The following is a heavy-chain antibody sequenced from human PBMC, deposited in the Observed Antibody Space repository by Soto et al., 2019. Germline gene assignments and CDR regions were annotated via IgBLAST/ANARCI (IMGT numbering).Heavy chain of an antibody. V-gene: IGHV4-59*01. CDR1: GGSISSYY. D-gene: IGHD3-3*01. CDR2: IYYSGST. CDR3: AREVEEFGVVRETPKYYYYYYYMAV. J-gene: IGHJ6*03. Sequence: PSETLSLSCTVSGGSISSYYWSWIRQPPGKGLEWIGYIYYSGSTNYNPSLKSRVTISVDTSKNQFSLKMSSVTAADTAVYYCAREVEEFGVVRETPKYYYYYYYMAVWGKGTTITASS.